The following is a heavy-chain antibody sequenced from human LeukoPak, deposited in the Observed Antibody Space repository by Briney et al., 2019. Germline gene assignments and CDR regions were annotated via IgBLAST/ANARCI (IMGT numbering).Heavy chain of an antibody. CDR3: AKDRVAVAGYYYGMDV. D-gene: IGHD6-19*01. V-gene: IGHV3-30*18. J-gene: IGHJ6*02. CDR2: ISSDGSNK. Sequence: GGSLRLSCAASGFTFSSYGIHWVRQAPGKGLEWVTIISSDGSNKYYADSVKGRFTISRDNSENTLYLQMNSLRAEDTAVYYCAKDRVAVAGYYYGMDVWGQGTTVTVSS. CDR1: GFTFSSYG.